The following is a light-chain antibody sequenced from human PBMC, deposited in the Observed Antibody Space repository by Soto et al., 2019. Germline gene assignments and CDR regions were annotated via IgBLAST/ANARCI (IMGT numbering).Light chain of an antibody. Sequence: DIQMTQSPSSVSASVGDRITITCWASQGISSWLAWYQQKPGKAPKLLIYAASSLQSGVPSRLRGSGYGTHLTITISSMKNEDFETYYCQQANTFTLTFGQGTRLEIK. CDR3: QQANTFTLT. CDR2: AAS. CDR1: QGISSW. J-gene: IGKJ5*01. V-gene: IGKV1D-12*01.